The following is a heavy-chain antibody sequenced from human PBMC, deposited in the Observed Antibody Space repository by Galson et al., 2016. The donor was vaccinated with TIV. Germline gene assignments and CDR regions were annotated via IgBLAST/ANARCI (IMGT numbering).Heavy chain of an antibody. CDR3: AKRRVLTPKYQYNYGMDV. V-gene: IGHV3-23*01. Sequence: SLRLSCAASGFTLRNYVMSWVRRAPGKGLEWVSVVSGSGDSTHYADSVRGRFIISRDNSKNTLYLQMNSLRPEDTAVYYCAKRRVLTPKYQYNYGMDVWGQGTTVTVSS. D-gene: IGHD4-23*01. CDR1: GFTLRNYV. J-gene: IGHJ6*02. CDR2: VSGSGDST.